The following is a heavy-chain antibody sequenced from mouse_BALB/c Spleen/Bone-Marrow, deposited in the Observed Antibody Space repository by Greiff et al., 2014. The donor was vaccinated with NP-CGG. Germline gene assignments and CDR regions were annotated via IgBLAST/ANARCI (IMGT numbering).Heavy chain of an antibody. V-gene: IGHV1-7*01. J-gene: IGHJ2*01. CDR1: GYTFTDTW. CDR3: ARDY. CDR2: INPSTGYA. Sequence: QVHVKQSGAELAKPGASVKMSCKASGYTFTDTWIHWIKQRPGQGLEWIGYINPSTGYAEYNQNFKDKATLTVDKSSSTAYMQLISLTSEDSAVYYCARDYWGQGTTLTVSS.